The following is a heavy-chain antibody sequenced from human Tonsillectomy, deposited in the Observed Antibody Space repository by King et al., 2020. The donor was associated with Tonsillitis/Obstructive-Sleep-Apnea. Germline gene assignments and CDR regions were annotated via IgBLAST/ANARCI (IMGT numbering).Heavy chain of an antibody. CDR3: ASHDSSGYYSPK. CDR1: GFTFSSYA. Sequence: VQLVESGGGVVQPGRSLRLSCAASGFTFSSYAMHWVRQAPGKGLEWVAVISYDGSNKYYADSVKGRFTISRDNSKNTLYLQMNSLRAEDTAVYYCASHDSSGYYSPKWGQGTLVTVSS. J-gene: IGHJ4*02. CDR2: ISYDGSNK. D-gene: IGHD3-22*01. V-gene: IGHV3-30*04.